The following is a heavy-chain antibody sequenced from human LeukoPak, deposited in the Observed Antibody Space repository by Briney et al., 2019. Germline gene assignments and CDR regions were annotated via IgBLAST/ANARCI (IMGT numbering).Heavy chain of an antibody. J-gene: IGHJ5*02. CDR1: GGSISSYY. D-gene: IGHD3-10*01. Sequence: SETLSLTCTVSGGSISSYYWSWIRQPPGKGLEWIGYVYYSGITNYNPSLKSRVTISVDTSKNQFSLKLSSVTAADTAVYYCAGLWFGELFSSRFDPWGQGTLVTVSS. CDR3: AGLWFGELFSSRFDP. V-gene: IGHV4-59*01. CDR2: VYYSGIT.